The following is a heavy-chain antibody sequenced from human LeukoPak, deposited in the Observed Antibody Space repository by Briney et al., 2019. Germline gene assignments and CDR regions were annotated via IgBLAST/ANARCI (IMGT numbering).Heavy chain of an antibody. J-gene: IGHJ4*02. CDR3: ARDGGYTGCFDY. V-gene: IGHV3-21*01. CDR1: GFTFSSYN. Sequence: AGSLRLSCAASGFTFSSYNMNWIRQAPGKGLEWVSSIISSSNNIYYADSVKGRFTISRDNAKNSLYLQMNSLRAEDTAVYYCARDGGYTGCFDYWGQGTLVIVSS. D-gene: IGHD2-15*01. CDR2: IISSSNNI.